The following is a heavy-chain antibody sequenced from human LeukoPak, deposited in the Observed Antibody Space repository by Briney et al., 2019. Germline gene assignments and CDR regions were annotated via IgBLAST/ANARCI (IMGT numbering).Heavy chain of an antibody. CDR2: ISYDGSNK. CDR3: ARAYDHGDIPDY. J-gene: IGHJ4*02. Sequence: GGSLRLSCAASGFTFSSYAMHWVRQAPGKGLEWVAVISYDGSNKYYADSVKGRFTISRDNSKNTLYLQMNSLRAEDTAVYYCARAYDHGDIPDYWGQGTLVTVSS. V-gene: IGHV3-30*04. CDR1: GFTFSSYA. D-gene: IGHD4-17*01.